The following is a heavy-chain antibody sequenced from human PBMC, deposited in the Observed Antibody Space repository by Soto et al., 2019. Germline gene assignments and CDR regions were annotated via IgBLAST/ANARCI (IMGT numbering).Heavy chain of an antibody. CDR3: ARGLKWGIFDY. J-gene: IGHJ4*02. CDR1: GFTFSRDW. Sequence: EVQLVESGGGLVQTGGSLRLSCAASGFTFSRDWMHWVRQAPGKGLVWVSHLNRDGSSTSYADSVNGRFTISRDNARNTLFLQMNSLRAEDTAVYYCARGLKWGIFDYWGQGTLVTVSS. CDR2: LNRDGSST. V-gene: IGHV3-74*01. D-gene: IGHD6-13*01.